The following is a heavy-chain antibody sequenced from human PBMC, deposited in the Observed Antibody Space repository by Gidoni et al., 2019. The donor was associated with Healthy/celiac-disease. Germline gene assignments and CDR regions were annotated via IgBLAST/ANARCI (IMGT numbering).Heavy chain of an antibody. J-gene: IGHJ4*02. CDR3: AKDAGQQLALDY. CDR2: ISWNSGSI. D-gene: IGHD6-13*01. Sequence: EVQLVASGGGLVQPGRSLRLSCAASGFTFDDYAMHWVRQAPGKGLEWVSGISWNSGSIGYADSVKGRFTISRDNAKNSLYLQMNSLRAEDTALYYCAKDAGQQLALDYWGQGTLVTVSS. CDR1: GFTFDDYA. V-gene: IGHV3-9*01.